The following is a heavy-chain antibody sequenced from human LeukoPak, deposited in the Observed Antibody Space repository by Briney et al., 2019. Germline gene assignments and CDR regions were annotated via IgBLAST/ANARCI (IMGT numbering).Heavy chain of an antibody. CDR1: GFTFSSYA. CDR3: AKDHTWNHAPNDY. CDR2: ISGSGGST. D-gene: IGHD1-20*01. J-gene: IGHJ4*02. Sequence: PGGSLRLSCAASGFTFSSYAMSWVRQAPGKGLEWVSVISGSGGSTYYADSVKGRFTISRDNSKNTLYLQMNSLRADDTAVYYCAKDHTWNHAPNDYWGQGTLVTVSS. V-gene: IGHV3-23*01.